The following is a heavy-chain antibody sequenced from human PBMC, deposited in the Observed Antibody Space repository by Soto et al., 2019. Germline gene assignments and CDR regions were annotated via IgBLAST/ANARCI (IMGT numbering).Heavy chain of an antibody. CDR2: IYHSGST. D-gene: IGHD6-13*01. V-gene: IGHV4-30-2*01. J-gene: IGHJ4*02. CDR1: GGSLITGGYS. CDR3: ARAIVGDSSTWYYFDS. Sequence: SETLSLTCAVSGGSLITGGYSWSWIRQPPGKGLEWIGYIYHSGSTYNNPSLKSRVTISLDRSKKHFALKLTSMTAADTAVYYCARAIVGDSSTWYYFDSWGQGTLVTVSS.